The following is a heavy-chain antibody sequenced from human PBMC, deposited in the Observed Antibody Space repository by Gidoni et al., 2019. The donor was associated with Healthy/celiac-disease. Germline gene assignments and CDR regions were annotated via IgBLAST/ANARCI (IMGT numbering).Heavy chain of an antibody. D-gene: IGHD4-17*01. Sequence: VQLVQSGAGVKKPGSSVKVSCKASGGTSSSYAISWGRQAPEQGLEWMGGIIPIFGTANYAQKFQGRVTITADESTSTAYMELSSLRSEDTAVYYCSTDYAASHGYYYYMDVWGKGTTVTVSS. CDR2: IIPIFGTA. CDR3: STDYAASHGYYYYMDV. CDR1: GGTSSSYA. V-gene: IGHV1-69*01. J-gene: IGHJ6*03.